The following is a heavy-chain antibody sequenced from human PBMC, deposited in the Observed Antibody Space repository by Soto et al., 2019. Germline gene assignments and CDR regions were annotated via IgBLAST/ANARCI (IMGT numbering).Heavy chain of an antibody. CDR3: ARRFHGYHPNWFDT. CDR1: GASVSGGTYY. V-gene: IGHV4-39*01. J-gene: IGHJ5*01. Sequence: QLQLQESGPGLVEPSETLSLACSVSGASVSGGTYYWGWIRQPPGKGLALVGDVHYSGITHYNPSLLSRATISVDKSHNQFSLKLSSVTAEDTAIYSCARRFHGYHPNWFDTWGHGTLVIVSS. D-gene: IGHD3-22*01. CDR2: VHYSGIT.